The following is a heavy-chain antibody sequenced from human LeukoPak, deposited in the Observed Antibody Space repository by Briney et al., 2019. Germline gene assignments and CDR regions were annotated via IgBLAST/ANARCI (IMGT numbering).Heavy chain of an antibody. CDR3: GGTAGVGVDGAFDI. V-gene: IGHV4-59*08. D-gene: IGHD2-8*01. Sequence: PSETLSLTCTVSGGSISNYYWTWIRQPPAKGREWMGYVLHTGSTDYNPSLKSRVTTSIQASKKQSSLRRSSMTAADTAVDYCGGTAGVGVDGAFDIWGQGTMVTVSS. CDR1: GGSISNYY. CDR2: VLHTGST. J-gene: IGHJ3*02.